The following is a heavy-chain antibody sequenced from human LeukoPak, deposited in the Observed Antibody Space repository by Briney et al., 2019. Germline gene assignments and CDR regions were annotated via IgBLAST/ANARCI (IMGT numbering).Heavy chain of an antibody. CDR1: GGSISSYY. V-gene: IGHV4-4*09. D-gene: IGHD3-3*01. CDR2: IYTSGST. Sequence: SETLSLTCTVSGGSISSYYRSWIRQPPGKGLESIGYIYTSGSTNYNPSLKSRVTISVDTSKNQFSLKLSSVTAADTAVYYCARVYYDFWSGGTRYYYYMDVWGKGTTVTVSS. J-gene: IGHJ6*03. CDR3: ARVYYDFWSGGTRYYYYMDV.